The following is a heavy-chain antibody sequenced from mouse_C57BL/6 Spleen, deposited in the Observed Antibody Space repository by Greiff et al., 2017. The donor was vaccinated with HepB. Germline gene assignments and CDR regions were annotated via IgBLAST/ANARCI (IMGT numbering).Heavy chain of an antibody. Sequence: EVQLQQSGPGLVKPSQSLSLTCSVTGYSITSGYYWNWIRQFPGNKLEWMGYISYDGSNNYNPSLKNRISITRDTSKNQFFLKLNSVTTEDTATYYCAKERYRNYAMDYWGQGTSVTVSS. CDR2: ISYDGSN. V-gene: IGHV3-6*01. CDR1: GYSITSGYY. J-gene: IGHJ4*01. CDR3: AKERYRNYAMDY.